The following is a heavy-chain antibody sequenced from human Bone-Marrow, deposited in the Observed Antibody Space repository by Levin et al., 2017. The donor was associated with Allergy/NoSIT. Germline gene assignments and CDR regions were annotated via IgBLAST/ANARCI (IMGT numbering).Heavy chain of an antibody. Sequence: GGSLRLSCEASGFTFSSYSMNWVRQAPGKGLEWVSSLSGSSKYIYYADSVKGRFTISRDDAKNSLYLQMNSLRAEDTAVYYCERVGDRSGWDYYFDYWGQGTLVTVSS. CDR2: LSGSSKYI. CDR1: GFTFSSYS. D-gene: IGHD6-19*01. V-gene: IGHV3-21*01. CDR3: ERVGDRSGWDYYFDY. J-gene: IGHJ4*02.